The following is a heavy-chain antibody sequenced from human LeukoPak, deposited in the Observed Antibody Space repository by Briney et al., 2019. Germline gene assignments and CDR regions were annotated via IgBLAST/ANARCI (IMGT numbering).Heavy chain of an antibody. CDR3: ARGDLAAAGPDYHYGMDV. Sequence: SETLSLTCTVSGGSISSYYWSWIRQPPGKGLEWIGYIYYSGSTNYNPSLKSRVTISVDTSKNQFSLKLSSVTAADTAVYYCARGDLAAAGPDYHYGMDVWGKGTTVTVSS. V-gene: IGHV4-59*01. CDR2: IYYSGST. CDR1: GGSISSYY. J-gene: IGHJ6*04. D-gene: IGHD6-13*01.